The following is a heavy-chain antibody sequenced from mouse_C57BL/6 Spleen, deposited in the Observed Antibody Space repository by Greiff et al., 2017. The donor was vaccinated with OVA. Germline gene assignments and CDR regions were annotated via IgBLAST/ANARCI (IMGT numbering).Heavy chain of an antibody. D-gene: IGHD1-1*01. CDR1: GFTFSDYY. J-gene: IGHJ2*01. CDR3: ARVTTVVEGRYYFDY. V-gene: IGHV5-16*01. CDR2: INYDGSST. Sequence: LQQSEGGLVQPGSSMKLSCTASGFTFSDYYMAWVRQVPEKGLEWVANINYDGSSTYYLDSLKSRFIISRDNAKDILYLQMSSLKSEDTATYYCARVTTVVEGRYYFDYWGQGTTLTVSS.